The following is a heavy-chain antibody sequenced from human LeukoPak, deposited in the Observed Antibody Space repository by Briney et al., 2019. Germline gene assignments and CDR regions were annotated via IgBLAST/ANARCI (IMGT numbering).Heavy chain of an antibody. D-gene: IGHD3-22*01. CDR2: IIPIFGTA. CDR1: GGTFSSYA. V-gene: IGHV1-69*06. CDR3: ATSYSRYSSGYYYLLDY. J-gene: IGHJ4*02. Sequence: SVKVSCKASGGTFSSYAISWVRQAPGQGLEWMGGIIPIFGTANYAQKFQGRVTITADKSTSTAYMELSSLRSEDTAVYYCATSYSRYSSGYYYLLDYWGQGTLVTVSS.